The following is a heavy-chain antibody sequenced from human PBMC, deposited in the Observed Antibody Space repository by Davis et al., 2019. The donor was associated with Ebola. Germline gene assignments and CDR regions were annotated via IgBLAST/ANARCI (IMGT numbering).Heavy chain of an antibody. CDR3: ARGGKYTTNWTLWL. Sequence: MPSETLSLTCAVYGGSFTGYQWSWIRQSPGKGLEWIGDINQSGRTNYMPSLKSRVTISVDTSKNQFSLRMTYVTAADTAVYYCARGGKYTTNWTLWLWSQGNPVTVSS. D-gene: IGHD1-1*01. J-gene: IGHJ4*02. CDR2: INQSGRT. CDR1: GGSFTGYQ. V-gene: IGHV4-34*01.